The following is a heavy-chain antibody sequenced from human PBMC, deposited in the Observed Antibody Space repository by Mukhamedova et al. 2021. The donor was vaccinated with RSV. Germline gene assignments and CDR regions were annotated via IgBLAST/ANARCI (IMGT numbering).Heavy chain of an antibody. CDR3: XXXGXAXTTNWYXVFDF. V-gene: IGHV3-9*01. Sequence: MHWVRQAPGKGLEWVSGISXXXXAXXXAXXVKGRFTISRDNAKNTLFLQMNSLRAXXTAXXYXXXXGXAXTTNWYXVFDFWGQG. CDR2: ISXXXXAX. J-gene: IGHJ4*02. D-gene: IGHD3-16*01.